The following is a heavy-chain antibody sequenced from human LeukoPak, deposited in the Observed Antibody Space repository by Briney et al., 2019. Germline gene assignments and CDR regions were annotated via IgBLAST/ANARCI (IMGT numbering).Heavy chain of an antibody. CDR2: INHSGST. CDR3: ASTSPTKRRGFGCYYDGMDV. CDR1: GGSFSGYY. J-gene: IGHJ6*04. V-gene: IGHV4-34*01. D-gene: IGHD3-10*01. Sequence: SETLSLTCAVYGGSFSGYYWSWIRQPPGKGLEWIGEINHSGSTNYNPSLKSRVTISVDTSKNHFSLKLSSVTAADSAVYYCASTSPTKRRGFGCYYDGMDVRGKGTTVTVSS.